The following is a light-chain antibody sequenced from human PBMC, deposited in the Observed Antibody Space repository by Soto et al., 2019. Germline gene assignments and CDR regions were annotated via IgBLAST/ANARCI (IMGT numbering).Light chain of an antibody. CDR3: QQSNNWPYT. V-gene: IGKV3-15*01. CDR2: GAS. J-gene: IGKJ2*01. Sequence: EIVMTHSPATLSVSPGDRATLSCRASQTVRDNLAWYQQKPGQAPRLLIYGASTRATGIPARFSGSGSGTEFTRTIDSLQSEDVALYFCQQSNNWPYTFGQGTKLEIK. CDR1: QTVRDN.